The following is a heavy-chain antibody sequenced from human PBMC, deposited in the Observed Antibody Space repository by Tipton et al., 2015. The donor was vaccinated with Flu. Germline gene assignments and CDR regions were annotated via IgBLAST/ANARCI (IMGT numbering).Heavy chain of an antibody. Sequence: SLRLSCAASGFTFSSYGMHWVRQAPGKGLEWVAVIWYDGSNKYYADSVKGRFTISRDNSKNTLYLQMNSLRAEDTAVYYCARGRATTQARGGNYYFDYWGQGTLVTVSS. CDR2: IWYDGSNK. J-gene: IGHJ4*02. CDR3: ARGRATTQARGGNYYFDY. CDR1: GFTFSSYG. D-gene: IGHD1-26*01. V-gene: IGHV3-33*01.